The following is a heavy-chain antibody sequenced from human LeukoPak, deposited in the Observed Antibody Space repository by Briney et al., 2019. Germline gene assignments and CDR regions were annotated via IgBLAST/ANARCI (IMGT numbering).Heavy chain of an antibody. CDR3: AREGGYSAYDYAFDI. CDR2: IYYDGST. Sequence: SETLSLTCTVSGGAISTYHWSWIRQPPGKGLEWIGYIYYDGSTNYNPSLKSRVTVSVDTSKNQFSLKLSSVTAADTAVYYCAREGGYSAYDYAFDIWGQGTMVTVSS. J-gene: IGHJ3*02. D-gene: IGHD5-12*01. V-gene: IGHV4-59*01. CDR1: GGAISTYH.